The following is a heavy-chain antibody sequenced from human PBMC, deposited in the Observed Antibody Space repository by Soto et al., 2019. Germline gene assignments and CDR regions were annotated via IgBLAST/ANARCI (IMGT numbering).Heavy chain of an antibody. J-gene: IGHJ6*02. CDR2: INVGNGYT. Sequence: GASVKVSCKASGYTFTSYAGHWVRQAPGQGLEWMGWINVGNGYTKYSQRFQARVTITRDTSANTAYMELSSLRSEDTAMYYCARGSIAVAGYKDLDVSGQGTTVTFSS. V-gene: IGHV1-3*01. CDR1: GYTFTSYA. CDR3: ARGSIAVAGYKDLDV. D-gene: IGHD6-19*01.